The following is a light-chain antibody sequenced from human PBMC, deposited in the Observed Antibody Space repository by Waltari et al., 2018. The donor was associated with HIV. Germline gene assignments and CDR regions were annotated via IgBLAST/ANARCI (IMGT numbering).Light chain of an antibody. CDR1: SGHSSYI. CDR3: ETWDSDIRV. J-gene: IGLJ2*01. Sequence: QPVLTQSSSASASLESSVKLTCTLSSGHSSYIIAWHQQQPGKAPRYLMKVEGSGSLNKGSGVPDRFSGSSSGADRYLTISNLQSEDEADYYCETWDSDIRVFGGGTKLTVL. CDR2: VEGSGSL. V-gene: IGLV4-60*03.